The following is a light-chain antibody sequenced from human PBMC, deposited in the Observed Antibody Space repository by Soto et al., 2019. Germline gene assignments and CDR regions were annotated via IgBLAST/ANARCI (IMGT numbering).Light chain of an antibody. CDR1: TSDVGRYNY. V-gene: IGLV2-14*01. CDR2: EVS. J-gene: IGLJ7*01. CDR3: SSYTSTITLVV. Sequence: QSVLTQPASVSGSPGQSITISCSGTTSDVGRYNYVSWYQHHPGKAPKLMIYEVSNRPSGVSNRFSGSKSGNTASLTISGLQAEDEAHYYCSSYTSTITLVVFGGGTQLTVL.